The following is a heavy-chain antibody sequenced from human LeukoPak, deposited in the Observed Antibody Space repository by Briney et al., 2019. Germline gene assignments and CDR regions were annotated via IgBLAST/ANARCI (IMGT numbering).Heavy chain of an antibody. Sequence: SETLSLTCTVSGGSISSYYWSWIRQPPGKGLEWIGYIYYSGSTNYNPSLKSRVTTSVDTSKNQFSLKLSSVTAADTAVYYCARHVSVADPFDYWGQGTLVTVSS. CDR2: IYYSGST. CDR1: GGSISSYY. J-gene: IGHJ4*02. V-gene: IGHV4-59*08. CDR3: ARHVSVADPFDY. D-gene: IGHD6-19*01.